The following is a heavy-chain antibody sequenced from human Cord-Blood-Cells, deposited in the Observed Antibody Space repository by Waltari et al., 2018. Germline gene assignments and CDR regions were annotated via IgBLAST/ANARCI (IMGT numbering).Heavy chain of an antibody. J-gene: IGHJ4*02. D-gene: IGHD2-2*01. CDR1: GFTFSSYG. CDR3: AREYQLLLDY. Sequence: QVQLVESGGGVVQPGRSMRLSCAASGFTFSSYGMHWVRQAPGKGLEWVAVIWYDGSNKYYADSVKGRFTISRDNSKNTLYLQMNSLRAEDTAVYYCAREYQLLLDYWGQGTLVTVSS. CDR2: IWYDGSNK. V-gene: IGHV3-33*01.